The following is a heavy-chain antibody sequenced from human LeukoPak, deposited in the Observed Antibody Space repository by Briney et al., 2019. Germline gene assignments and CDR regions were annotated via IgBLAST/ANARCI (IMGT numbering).Heavy chain of an antibody. CDR1: GFTFSSYG. CDR2: IRSDGSNK. Sequence: SGGSLRLSCAASGFTFSSYGMHWVRQAPGTGLEWVAFIRSDGSNKNYADSVKGRFTISRDNSKNTLYLQMNSLRAEDTAVYYCAKDLYLTAAGRGYWGQGTLVTISS. J-gene: IGHJ4*02. D-gene: IGHD6-13*01. V-gene: IGHV3-30*02. CDR3: AKDLYLTAAGRGY.